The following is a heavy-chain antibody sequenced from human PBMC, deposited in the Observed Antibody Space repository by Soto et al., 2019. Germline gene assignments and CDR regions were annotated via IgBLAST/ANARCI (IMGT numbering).Heavy chain of an antibody. CDR2: INHSGST. V-gene: IGHV4-34*01. Sequence: PSETLSLTCAVYGGSFSGYYGSWIRQPPGKGLEWIGEINHSGSTNYNPSLKSRVTISVDTSKNQFSLKLSSVTAADTAVYYCARRPYYYDSSGYADAFDIWGQGTMVTVSS. CDR1: GGSFSGYY. J-gene: IGHJ3*02. D-gene: IGHD3-22*01. CDR3: ARRPYYYDSSGYADAFDI.